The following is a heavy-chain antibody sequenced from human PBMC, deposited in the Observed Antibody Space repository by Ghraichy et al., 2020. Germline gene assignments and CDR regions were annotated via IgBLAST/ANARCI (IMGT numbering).Heavy chain of an antibody. CDR2: IYYSGST. V-gene: IGHV4-39*01. CDR1: GGSISSSSYY. Sequence: SETLSLTCTVSGGSISSSSYYWGWIRQPPGKGLEWIGSIYYSGSTYYNPSLKSRVTISVDTSKNQFSLKLSSVTAADTAVYYCARHGADFWSGYCWFDPWGQGTLVTVSS. D-gene: IGHD3-3*01. CDR3: ARHGADFWSGYCWFDP. J-gene: IGHJ5*02.